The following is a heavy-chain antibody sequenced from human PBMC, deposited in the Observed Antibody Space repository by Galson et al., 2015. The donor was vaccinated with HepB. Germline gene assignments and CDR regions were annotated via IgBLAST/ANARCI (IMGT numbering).Heavy chain of an antibody. D-gene: IGHD1-26*01. V-gene: IGHV1-69*13. CDR2: IIPIFGTA. Sequence: SVKVSCKASGGTFSSYAISWVRQAPGQGLEWMGGIIPIFGTANYAQKFQGRVTITADESTSTAYMELSSLRSEDTAVYYCATRVGATVWGGNWFDPWGQGTLVTVSS. CDR3: ATRVGATVWGGNWFDP. CDR1: GGTFSSYA. J-gene: IGHJ5*02.